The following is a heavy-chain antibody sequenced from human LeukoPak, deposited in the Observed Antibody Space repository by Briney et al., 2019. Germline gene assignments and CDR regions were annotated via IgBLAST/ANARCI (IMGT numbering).Heavy chain of an antibody. J-gene: IGHJ4*02. CDR3: ARDLATLPYDFWSGYSSGGYYFDY. D-gene: IGHD3-3*01. CDR1: GFTFSSYS. CDR2: ISSSSSYI. Sequence: PGGSLRLSCAASGFTFSSYSMNWVRQAPGKGLEWVSSISSSSSYIYYADSVKGRFTIYRDNAKNSLYLQMNSLRAGDTAVYYCARDLATLPYDFWSGYSSGGYYFDYWGQGTLVTVSS. V-gene: IGHV3-21*01.